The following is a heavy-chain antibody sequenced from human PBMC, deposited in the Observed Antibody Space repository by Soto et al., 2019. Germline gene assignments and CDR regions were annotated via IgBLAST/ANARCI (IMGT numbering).Heavy chain of an antibody. D-gene: IGHD3-10*01. CDR2: IYYSGST. CDR1: GGSISSGGYY. CDR3: ARERGELIDY. V-gene: IGHV4-31*03. Sequence: SETLSLTCTVSGGSISSGGYYWSWIRQHPGKGLEWIGYIYYSGSTYYNPSLKSRVTISVDTSKNQFSLKLSSVTAADTAVYYCARERGELIDYWGQGTLVTVSS. J-gene: IGHJ4*02.